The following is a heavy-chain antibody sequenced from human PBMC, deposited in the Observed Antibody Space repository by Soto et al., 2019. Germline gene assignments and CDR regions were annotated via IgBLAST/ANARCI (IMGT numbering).Heavy chain of an antibody. CDR3: TRAGSYRHDY. CDR2: INADGSIT. J-gene: IGHJ4*02. D-gene: IGHD3-10*01. Sequence: GGSLRLSCAASGFTFSSYAMSWVRQAPGKGLVWVSGINADGSITYYADSVKGRFTISRDNAKNTLYLQMNSLRLEDTGVYFCTRAGSYRHDYWGQGTLVTVSS. V-gene: IGHV3-74*01. CDR1: GFTFSSYA.